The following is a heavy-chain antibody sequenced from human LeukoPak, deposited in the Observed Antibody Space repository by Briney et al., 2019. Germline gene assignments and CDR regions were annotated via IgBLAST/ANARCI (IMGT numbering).Heavy chain of an antibody. J-gene: IGHJ6*02. CDR1: GYTFTGYY. V-gene: IGHV1-2*02. D-gene: IGHD6-13*01. Sequence: ASVKVSCKASGYTFTGYYMHWVRQAPGQGLEWMGWINPNSGGTNYAQKFQGRVTMTRDTSTSTAYMELSRLRSDDTAVYYCARSLGDSSSWLPYYYYGMDVWGQGTTVTVSS. CDR2: INPNSGGT. CDR3: ARSLGDSSSWLPYYYYGMDV.